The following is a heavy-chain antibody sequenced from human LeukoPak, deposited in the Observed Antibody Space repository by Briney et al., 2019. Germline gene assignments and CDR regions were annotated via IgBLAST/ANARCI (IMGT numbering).Heavy chain of an antibody. V-gene: IGHV3-48*04. Sequence: PGGSLRLSCAASGFSFSGHSMNWVRQAPGRGLEWVAFVSDGSTPTYYADSVRGRFTISRDNAENSLYLQMSSLRAEDTAVYYCARNKRATQYYFDYWGQGTLVTVSS. CDR1: GFSFSGHS. CDR2: VSDGSTPT. CDR3: ARNKRATQYYFDY. J-gene: IGHJ4*02.